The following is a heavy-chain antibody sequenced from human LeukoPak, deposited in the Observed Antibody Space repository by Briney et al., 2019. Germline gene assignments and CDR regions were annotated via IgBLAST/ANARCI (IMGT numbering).Heavy chain of an antibody. J-gene: IGHJ6*04. D-gene: IGHD3-3*01. V-gene: IGHV3-48*03. CDR2: IDTGGRTI. Sequence: GGSLRLSCAASGFILSSYEMNWVRQAPGKGLEWVSYIDTGGRTIYYADSVKGRFTISRDNAKSSVYLQMNSLRAEDTAVYCCAGAQLRFLEWFKMDVWGKGTTVTVSS. CDR1: GFILSSYE. CDR3: AGAQLRFLEWFKMDV.